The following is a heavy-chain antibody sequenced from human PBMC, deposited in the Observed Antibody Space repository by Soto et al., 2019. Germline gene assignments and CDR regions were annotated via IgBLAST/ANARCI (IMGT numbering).Heavy chain of an antibody. J-gene: IGHJ3*02. Sequence: GESLKISCKGSGYSFTSYSIGWVRQMPGKGLEWMGIIYPVDSDTRYSPSFQGQVTISADKSISTAYLQWSSLKASDTAMYYCARSFVVEAFDIWGQGTMVTVSS. CDR1: GYSFTSYS. CDR2: IYPVDSDT. D-gene: IGHD2-15*01. V-gene: IGHV5-51*01. CDR3: ARSFVVEAFDI.